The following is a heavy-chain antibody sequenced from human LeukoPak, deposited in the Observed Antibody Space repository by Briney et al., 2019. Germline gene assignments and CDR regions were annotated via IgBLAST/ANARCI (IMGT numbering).Heavy chain of an antibody. CDR1: GGTFSSYA. J-gene: IGHJ3*02. D-gene: IGHD4-11*01. V-gene: IGHV1-69*04. CDR2: IIPILGIA. CDR3: AREGSTVVTDAFDI. Sequence: SVKVSCKASGGTFSSYAISWVRQAPGQGLEWMGRIIPILGIANYAQKFQGRVTITADKSTSTAYMELSSLRSEDTAAYYCAREGSTVVTDAFDIWGQGTMVTVSS.